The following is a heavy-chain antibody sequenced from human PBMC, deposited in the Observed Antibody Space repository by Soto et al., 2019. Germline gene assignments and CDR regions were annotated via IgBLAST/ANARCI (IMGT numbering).Heavy chain of an antibody. J-gene: IGHJ3*02. CDR2: ISYDGSNK. Sequence: GGSLRLSCAASGFTFSSYGMHWVRQAPGKGLEWVAFISYDGSNKYYADSVKGRFTISRDNSKNTLYLQMNSLRAEDTAVYYCAKERRITICGGGAFDIWGQGTMGTVSS. CDR1: GFTFSSYG. CDR3: AKERRITICGGGAFDI. D-gene: IGHD3-3*01. V-gene: IGHV3-30*18.